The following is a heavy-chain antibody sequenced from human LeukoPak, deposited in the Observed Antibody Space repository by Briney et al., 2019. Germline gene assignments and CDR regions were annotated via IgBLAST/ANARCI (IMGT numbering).Heavy chain of an antibody. CDR2: VDTSGST. CDR1: GGSITNFY. V-gene: IGHV4-4*07. CDR3: ARGLGGASYYMDV. Sequence: SETLSLTCTVSGGSITNFYWSWVRQPAGKGPEWIGRVDTSGSTHCNPSLNSRVTMSLDTSKNQFSLKLSSVTVADTAVYYCARGLGGASYYMDVWGKGTTVTVSS. J-gene: IGHJ6*03. D-gene: IGHD3-16*01.